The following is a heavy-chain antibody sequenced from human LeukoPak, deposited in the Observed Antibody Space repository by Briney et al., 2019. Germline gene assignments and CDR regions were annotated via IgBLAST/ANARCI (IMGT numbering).Heavy chain of an antibody. Sequence: GESLKISCQASGYSFTTYWIAWVRQLPGKGLEWMGIIYPGDSDTRYSPSFQGQVTISADKSISTAYLQWSSLKASDTAMYYCARLTVRGYYDSSGYPSDAFDIWGQGTMVTVSS. J-gene: IGHJ3*02. D-gene: IGHD3-22*01. CDR1: GYSFTTYW. CDR2: IYPGDSDT. V-gene: IGHV5-51*01. CDR3: ARLTVRGYYDSSGYPSDAFDI.